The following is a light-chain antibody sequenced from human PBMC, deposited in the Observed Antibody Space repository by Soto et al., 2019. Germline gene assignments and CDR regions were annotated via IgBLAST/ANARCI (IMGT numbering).Light chain of an antibody. V-gene: IGKV1-5*01. J-gene: IGKJ1*01. CDR1: RYINTW. CDR2: AAS. Sequence: DIRMTKSPSTLSASVADRVTITCRASRYINTWVAWYQQKPGKVPKLLIYAASSLESGVPSRVSGSGSGTEFTLTISSLQPDDVATCYCQQYNPFWTFGPGTKVDI. CDR3: QQYNPFWT.